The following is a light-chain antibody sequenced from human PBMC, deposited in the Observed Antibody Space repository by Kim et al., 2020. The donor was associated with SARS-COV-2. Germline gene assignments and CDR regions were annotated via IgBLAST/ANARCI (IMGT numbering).Light chain of an antibody. CDR1: KLGDKH. Sequence: SVYPGQTASITCSGHKLGDKHAYWYQQKPGQSPVLVIYQDIKRPSGIPERFSGSNSGNTVTLTISGTQSMDEADYYCQAWDSSTAVFGGGTQLTVL. CDR2: QDI. V-gene: IGLV3-1*01. J-gene: IGLJ3*02. CDR3: QAWDSSTAV.